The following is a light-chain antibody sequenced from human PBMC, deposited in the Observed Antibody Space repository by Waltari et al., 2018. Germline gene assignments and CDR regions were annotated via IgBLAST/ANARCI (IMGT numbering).Light chain of an antibody. J-gene: IGLJ1*01. Sequence: SYELTQPPSVSVSPVQTARIICSGDELPKQYGYWYQQKTGQAPVLVIYKDNKRPSGIPERFSGSSSGTTVTLTISGVQAEDEADYYCQSLDSSGTYVFGTGTRVTVL. CDR2: KDN. V-gene: IGLV3-25*03. CDR1: ELPKQY. CDR3: QSLDSSGTYV.